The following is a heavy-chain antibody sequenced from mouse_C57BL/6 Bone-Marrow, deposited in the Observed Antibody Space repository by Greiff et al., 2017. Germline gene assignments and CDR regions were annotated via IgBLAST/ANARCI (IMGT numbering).Heavy chain of an antibody. Sequence: VQLKESGPGLVKPSQSLSLTCSVTGYSITSGYYWNWIRQFPGNKLEWMGYISYDGSNNYNPSLKNRISITRDTSKNQFFLKLNSVTTEDTATYYCARRQLRLRYYAMDYWGQGTSVTVSS. J-gene: IGHJ4*01. D-gene: IGHD3-2*02. CDR1: GYSITSGYY. V-gene: IGHV3-6*01. CDR3: ARRQLRLRYYAMDY. CDR2: ISYDGSN.